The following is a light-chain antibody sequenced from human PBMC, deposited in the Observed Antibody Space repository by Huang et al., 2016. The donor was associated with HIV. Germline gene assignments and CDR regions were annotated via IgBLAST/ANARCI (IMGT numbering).Light chain of an antibody. Sequence: DIQMTQSPSSLSTFVGDRVTITCRASQNINTFLHWYQEKPGKAPILLIYSASSLENGVPSRFSGSASGTEFTLTVSSVQPDDSATYYCQQTYRTPYTFGQGTKLDI. CDR1: QNINTF. J-gene: IGKJ2*01. CDR3: QQTYRTPYT. V-gene: IGKV1-39*01. CDR2: SAS.